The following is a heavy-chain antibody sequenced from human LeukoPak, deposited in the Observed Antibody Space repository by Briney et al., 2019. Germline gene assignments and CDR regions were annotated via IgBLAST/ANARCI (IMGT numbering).Heavy chain of an antibody. D-gene: IGHD3-10*01. CDR1: GDTFSSYA. CDR3: ARAPPLLWFGELPEAFDY. CDR2: IIPILGIA. Sequence: SVKVSWKASGDTFSSYAISWVRPAPGPGLDWWGRIIPILGIANYAQKFQGRVTITADKSTSTAYMELSSLRSDDTAVYYCARAPPLLWFGELPEAFDYWGQGTLVTVSS. J-gene: IGHJ4*02. V-gene: IGHV1-69*04.